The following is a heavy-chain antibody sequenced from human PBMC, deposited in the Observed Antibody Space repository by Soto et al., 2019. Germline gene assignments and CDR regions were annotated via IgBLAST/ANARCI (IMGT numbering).Heavy chain of an antibody. V-gene: IGHV1-58*01. Sequence: ASVKVSCKASGFTFTSSAVQWVRQARGQRLEWIGWIVVGSGNTNYAQKFQERVTITRDMSTSTAYMELSSLRSEDTAVYYCAALGTSRSGYYYYYYDMDVRGKGTTVTVSS. CDR1: GFTFTSSA. J-gene: IGHJ6*03. D-gene: IGHD3-22*01. CDR3: AALGTSRSGYYYYYYDMDV. CDR2: IVVGSGNT.